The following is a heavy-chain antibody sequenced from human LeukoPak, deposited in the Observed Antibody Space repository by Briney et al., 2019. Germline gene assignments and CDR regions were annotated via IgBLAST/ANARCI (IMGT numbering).Heavy chain of an antibody. CDR1: GFTFSSYA. J-gene: IGHJ4*02. V-gene: IGHV3-23*01. CDR2: ISGSGGST. Sequence: PGGSLRLSCAASGFTFSSYAMSWVRQAPGKGLEWVSAISGSGGSTYYADSVKGRFTISRDNSKNTLYLQMNSLRAEDTAVYYCAKVLYYDILTGYSSRGVIFDYWGQGTLVTVSS. D-gene: IGHD3-9*01. CDR3: AKVLYYDILTGYSSRGVIFDY.